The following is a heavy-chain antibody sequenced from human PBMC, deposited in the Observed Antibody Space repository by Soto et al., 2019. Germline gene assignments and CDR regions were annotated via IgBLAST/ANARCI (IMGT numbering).Heavy chain of an antibody. V-gene: IGHV1-69*01. Sequence: QVHLVQSGAEVKKPGSSVKVSCKTSGGSFNNYAVSWVRQAPGQGLEWMGGIIPNFDTPNYAQKFQDRVTIIADEPTSTVYMELRSLRSNHTAVYYCAVAMVREILIFESSGMHVWGQGTTVIVSS. D-gene: IGHD3-10*01. CDR2: IIPNFDTP. CDR1: GGSFNNYA. J-gene: IGHJ6*02. CDR3: AVAMVREILIFESSGMHV.